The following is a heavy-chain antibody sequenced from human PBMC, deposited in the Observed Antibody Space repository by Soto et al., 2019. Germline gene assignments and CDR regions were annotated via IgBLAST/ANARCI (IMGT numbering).Heavy chain of an antibody. J-gene: IGHJ5*02. Sequence: QVQLVQSGAEVKKPGASVKVSCKVSGYTLNEVAMHWVRQAPGKGLEWLGGFDPDEASTIYAQHFQGRVTMTEDTSTHTVYMELSSLSSEDTALYFCTTYHGDYNFDHWGQGTLVTVSS. CDR2: FDPDEAST. CDR1: GYTLNEVA. CDR3: TTYHGDYNFDH. V-gene: IGHV1-24*01. D-gene: IGHD4-17*01.